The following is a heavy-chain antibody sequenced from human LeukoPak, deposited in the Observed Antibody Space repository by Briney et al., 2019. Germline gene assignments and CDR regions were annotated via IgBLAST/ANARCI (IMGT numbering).Heavy chain of an antibody. J-gene: IGHJ4*02. Sequence: PGGSLRLSCAASGXTFSSYSMNWVRQAPGKGLEWVSSISGSSSYIYYADSVKGRFTISRDDAKTSLYLQMNSLRAEDTAVYYCARNSGTYYPFSYWGQGTLVTVSS. CDR3: ARNSGTYYPFSY. V-gene: IGHV3-21*01. D-gene: IGHD1-26*01. CDR1: GXTFSSYS. CDR2: ISGSSSYI.